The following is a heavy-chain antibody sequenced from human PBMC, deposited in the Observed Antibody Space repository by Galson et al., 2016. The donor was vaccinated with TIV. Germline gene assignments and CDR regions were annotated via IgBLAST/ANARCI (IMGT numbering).Heavy chain of an antibody. D-gene: IGHD1-26*01. CDR2: VYLGDSVT. V-gene: IGHV5-51*01. CDR3: ARTAGGIDQ. J-gene: IGHJ4*02. CDR1: GYGFVDYW. Sequence: QSGAEVKKPGESLKISCKHSGYGFVDYWIVWVRQRPGKGLEWMGIVYLGDSVTRYSPSFQGQVAISADKSINTAYLQGSSLQASDTAMYYCARTAGGIDQWGQGTLVTVSS.